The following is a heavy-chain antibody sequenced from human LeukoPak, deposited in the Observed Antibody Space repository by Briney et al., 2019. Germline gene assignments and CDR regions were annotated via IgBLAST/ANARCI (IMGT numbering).Heavy chain of an antibody. CDR2: IYYSGST. D-gene: IGHD2-2*03. V-gene: IGHV4-59*01. Sequence: PSETLSLTCTVSGGSISSYYWSWIRQPPGKGLEWIGYIYYSGSTNYNPSLKSRVTISVDTSKNQFSLKLSSVTAADTAVYYCARLSGYCSSTSCYYYYYGMDVWGQGTTVTVSS. J-gene: IGHJ6*02. CDR3: ARLSGYCSSTSCYYYYYGMDV. CDR1: GGSISSYY.